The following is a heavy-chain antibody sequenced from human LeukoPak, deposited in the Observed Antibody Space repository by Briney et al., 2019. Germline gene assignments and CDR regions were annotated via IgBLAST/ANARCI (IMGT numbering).Heavy chain of an antibody. D-gene: IGHD6-19*01. CDR1: GFTFSSYS. V-gene: IGHV3-21*01. CDR3: ARGGSSGWYGGPQRGTNYFEY. Sequence: PGGSLRLSCAASGFTFSSYSMNWVRQAPGKGLEWVSSISSSSSYIYYADSVKGRFTISRDNAKNSLYLQMNSLRAEDTAVYYCARGGSSGWYGGPQRGTNYFEYWGQGTLVTVSS. CDR2: ISSSSSYI. J-gene: IGHJ4*02.